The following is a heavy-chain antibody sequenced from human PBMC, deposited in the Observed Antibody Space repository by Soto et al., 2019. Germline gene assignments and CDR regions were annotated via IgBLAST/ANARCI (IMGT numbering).Heavy chain of an antibody. V-gene: IGHV5-51*01. CDR1: GYSFTSYW. CDR3: ARQLDSSGYNWAI. CDR2: IYPGDSDT. Sequence: GASLKISCKACGYSFTSYWIGWVRQMPGKGLEWMGIIYPGDSDTRYSPSFQGQVTISADKSISTAYLQWSSLKASDTAMYYCARQLDSSGYNWAIWGQGTMVTVSS. D-gene: IGHD3-22*01. J-gene: IGHJ3*02.